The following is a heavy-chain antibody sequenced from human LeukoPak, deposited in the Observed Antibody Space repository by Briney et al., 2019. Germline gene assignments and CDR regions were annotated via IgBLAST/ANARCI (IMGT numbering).Heavy chain of an antibody. V-gene: IGHV3-21*01. D-gene: IGHD2-2*01. CDR3: ARDPASYLPDY. CDR2: ISSSSSYI. CDR1: GFTFSSYS. Sequence: PGRSLRLSCAASGFTFSSYSMNWVRQAPGKGLEWVSSISSSSSYIYYADSVKGRFTISRDNAKNSLYLQMNSLRAEDTAVYYCARDPASYLPDYWGQGTLVTVSS. J-gene: IGHJ4*02.